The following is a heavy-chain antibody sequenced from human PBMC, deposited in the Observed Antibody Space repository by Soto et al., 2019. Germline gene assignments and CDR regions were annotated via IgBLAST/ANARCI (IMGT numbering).Heavy chain of an antibody. CDR3: VRIRYQLPSSVLWLDP. D-gene: IGHD3-16*01. V-gene: IGHV4-34*01. CDR1: GGFLSESY. CDR2: INHVGGT. Sequence: PSETLSLTCAVHGGFLSESYWTWIRQPPGKGLEWIGEINHVGGTNYNPSLKSRVTMSVDTSQNQFSLRLISVTAADTAMYFCVRIRYQLPSSVLWLDPWGQGTPVTVSS. J-gene: IGHJ5*02.